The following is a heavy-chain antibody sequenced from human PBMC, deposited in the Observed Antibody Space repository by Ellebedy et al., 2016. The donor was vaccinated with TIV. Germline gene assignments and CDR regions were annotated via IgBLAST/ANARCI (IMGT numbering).Heavy chain of an antibody. J-gene: IGHJ6*02. D-gene: IGHD4-17*01. CDR3: ARLYGDYDYYYYGMDV. V-gene: IGHV3-48*04. CDR1: GFTFSSYS. Sequence: GGSLRLSCAASGFTFSSYSMNWVRQAPGKGLEWVSYISSSSSTIYYADSVKGRFTISRDNAKNSLYLQMNSLRAEDTAVYYCARLYGDYDYYYYGMDVWGQGTTVTVSS. CDR2: ISSSSSTI.